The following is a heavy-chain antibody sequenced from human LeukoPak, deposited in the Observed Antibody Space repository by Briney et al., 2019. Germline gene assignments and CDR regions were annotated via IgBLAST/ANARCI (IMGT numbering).Heavy chain of an antibody. J-gene: IGHJ3*02. Sequence: SETLSLTCTVSSGSISSATYYWSWIRPPPGKGLEWIGRIYTSGSTNYNPSLSSRVTISVDTSKNQVSLKLSSVTAADTGMYYCARVEYNYAGHAFDIWGQGTMVTVSS. CDR1: SGSISSATYY. CDR3: ARVEYNYAGHAFDI. D-gene: IGHD5-24*01. V-gene: IGHV4-61*02. CDR2: IYTSGST.